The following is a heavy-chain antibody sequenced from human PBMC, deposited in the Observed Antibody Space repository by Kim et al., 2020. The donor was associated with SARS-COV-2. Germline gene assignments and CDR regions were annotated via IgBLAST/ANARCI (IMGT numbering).Heavy chain of an antibody. V-gene: IGHV3-21*01. J-gene: IGHJ4*02. CDR3: ARGGSGHASIAARNFDY. D-gene: IGHD6-6*01. Sequence: GVSLRLSCAASGFTFSSYSMNWVRQAPGKGLEGFSSISSSSSYIYYADSVKGRFTISRDNAKNSLYLQMNSLRAEDTAVYYCARGGSGHASIAARNFDYCGQGTLVTVSS. CDR1: GFTFSSYS. CDR2: ISSSSSYI.